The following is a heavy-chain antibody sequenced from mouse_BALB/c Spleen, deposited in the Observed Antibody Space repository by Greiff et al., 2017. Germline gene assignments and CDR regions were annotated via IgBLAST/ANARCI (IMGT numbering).Heavy chain of an antibody. V-gene: IGHV5-6*01. CDR3: ARQGDYDYYFDY. CDR2: ISSGGSYT. CDR1: GFTFSSYG. D-gene: IGHD2-4*01. Sequence: EVQRVESGGDLVKPGGSLKLSCAASGFTFSSYGMSWVRQTPDKRLEWVATISSGGSYTYYPASVKGRFTISRDNAKNTLYLQMSSLKSEDTAMYYCARQGDYDYYFDYWGQGTTLTVSS. J-gene: IGHJ2*01.